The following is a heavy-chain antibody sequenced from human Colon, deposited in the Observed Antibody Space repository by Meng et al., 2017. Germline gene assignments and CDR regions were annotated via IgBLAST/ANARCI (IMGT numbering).Heavy chain of an antibody. CDR2: IYYSGST. J-gene: IGHJ5*02. D-gene: IGHD4-17*01. Sequence: DQGLFNPSPTLPITCIVAVGSISSGGFYWSWIRQHPGKGLEWIGYIYYSGSTYYNPSLRSRVAISIDTSKNQFSLKLTSVTAADTAVYFCARTNYGDYNWFDPWGQGTLVTVSS. V-gene: IGHV4-31*03. CDR1: VGSISSGGFY. CDR3: ARTNYGDYNWFDP.